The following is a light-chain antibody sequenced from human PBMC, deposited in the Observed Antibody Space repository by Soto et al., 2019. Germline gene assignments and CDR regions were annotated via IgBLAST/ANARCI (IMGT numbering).Light chain of an antibody. Sequence: EIVITESPPTLSVSPGEGATLSCRASQSVSSKLALYQQKPGQAPRLLIYGASTRATGIPARFSGSGSGTEFTLIISSLQSEDSAVYYCQQYNSWLWTFGQGTKVDIK. CDR3: QQYNSWLWT. CDR2: GAS. J-gene: IGKJ1*01. CDR1: QSVSSK. V-gene: IGKV3-15*01.